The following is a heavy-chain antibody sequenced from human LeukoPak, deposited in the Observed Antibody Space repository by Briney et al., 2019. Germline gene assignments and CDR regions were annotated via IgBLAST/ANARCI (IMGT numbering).Heavy chain of an antibody. J-gene: IGHJ4*02. CDR1: GYSLGRGSY. D-gene: IGHD1-26*01. CDR3: ATGRYSGSVDY. CDR2: MYHTGTI. V-gene: IGHV4-38-2*01. Sequence: PSETLSLTCAVSGYSLGRGSYCGWVRQPPGKGLEWIGNMYHTGTIYYNPSLRSRLTISEDTSKSHFSLTVDSVTAADTAVYYCATGRYSGSVDYWGQGIPVTVSS.